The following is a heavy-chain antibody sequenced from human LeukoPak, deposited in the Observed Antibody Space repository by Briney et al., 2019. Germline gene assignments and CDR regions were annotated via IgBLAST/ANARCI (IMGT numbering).Heavy chain of an antibody. J-gene: IGHJ5*02. Sequence: SETLSLTCTVSGGSISSYYWSWIRQPPGKGLEWIGYIYYSGSTNYNPSLKSRVTISVDTSKNQFSLKLSSVTAADTAVYYCARRNYYDSSAPFDPWGLGTLVTVSS. D-gene: IGHD3-22*01. V-gene: IGHV4-59*01. CDR1: GGSISSYY. CDR2: IYYSGST. CDR3: ARRNYYDSSAPFDP.